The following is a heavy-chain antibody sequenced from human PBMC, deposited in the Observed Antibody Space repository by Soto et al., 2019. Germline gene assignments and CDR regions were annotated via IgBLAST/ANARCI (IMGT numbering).Heavy chain of an antibody. Sequence: GGSLRLSCAASGFTFSSYWMSWVRQAPGKGPEWVANINQDGKIKSYVDFLKGRFIISRDNANNALYLQMNSLGAEDTAVYYCVRVLNDYANSGQYRWYDPWGQGTLVTVSS. CDR2: INQDGKIK. D-gene: IGHD3-22*01. V-gene: IGHV3-7*01. J-gene: IGHJ5*02. CDR3: VRVLNDYANSGQYRWYDP. CDR1: GFTFSSYW.